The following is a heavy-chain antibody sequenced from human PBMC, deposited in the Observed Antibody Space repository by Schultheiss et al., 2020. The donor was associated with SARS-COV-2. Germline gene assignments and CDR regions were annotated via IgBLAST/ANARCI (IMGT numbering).Heavy chain of an antibody. V-gene: IGHV3-33*01. D-gene: IGHD3-9*01. CDR2: IWYDGSNE. CDR1: GFTFSSYG. Sequence: GGSLRLSCAASGFTFSSYGMHWVRQAPGKGLEWVAVIWYDGSNEYYADSVKGRFTISRDNSKNTLYLQMNSLRAEDTAVYYCAREDDSLSPYYYYGMDVWGQGTTVTVSS. J-gene: IGHJ6*02. CDR3: AREDDSLSPYYYYGMDV.